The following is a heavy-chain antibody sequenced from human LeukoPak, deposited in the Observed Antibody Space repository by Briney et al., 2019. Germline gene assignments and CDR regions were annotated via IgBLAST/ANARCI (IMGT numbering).Heavy chain of an antibody. J-gene: IGHJ4*02. CDR1: GGSVSSTTYY. Sequence: PSETLSLTCTVSGGSVSSTTYYGSWIRQPPGKGLEWIASINYSGSTYYNPSLKSRVTISVDTSENQFSLKLSSVTAADTAVYYCARYVVYGSGKYYFDYWGQGTLVTVSS. CDR2: INYSGST. CDR3: ARYVVYGSGKYYFDY. V-gene: IGHV4-39*01. D-gene: IGHD3-10*01.